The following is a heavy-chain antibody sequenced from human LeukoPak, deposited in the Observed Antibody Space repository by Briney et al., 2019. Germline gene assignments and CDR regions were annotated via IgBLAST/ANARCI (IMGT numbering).Heavy chain of an antibody. V-gene: IGHV4-59*08. CDR1: GGSISSYY. J-gene: IGHJ3*02. D-gene: IGHD4-23*01. CDR2: IYYSGST. Sequence: SETLSLTCTVSGGSISSYYWSWIRQPPGKGLEWIGYIYYSGSTNYNPSLKSRVTISVDTSKNQFSLKLSSVTAADTAVCYCARLGTVVTPGAFDIWGQGTMVTVSS. CDR3: ARLGTVVTPGAFDI.